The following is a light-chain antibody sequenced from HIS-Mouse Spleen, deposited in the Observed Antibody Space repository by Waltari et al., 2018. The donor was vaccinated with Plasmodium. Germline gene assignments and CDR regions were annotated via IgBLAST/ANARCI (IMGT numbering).Light chain of an antibody. V-gene: IGLV3-25*03. CDR1: ALPKHY. J-gene: IGLJ2*01. Sequence: SYELTQPPSVSVSPGQTARITCSGVALPKHYAYWSQQKPGQAPVLVIYKDSERPSGIPERFSGSSSGTTVTLTISGVQAEDEADYYCQSADSSGTYPVVFGGGTKLTVL. CDR3: QSADSSGTYPVV. CDR2: KDS.